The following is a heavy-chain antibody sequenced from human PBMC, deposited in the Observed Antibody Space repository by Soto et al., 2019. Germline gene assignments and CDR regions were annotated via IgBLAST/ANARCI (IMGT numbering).Heavy chain of an antibody. J-gene: IGHJ4*02. V-gene: IGHV4-59*08. CDR2: IYYSGST. CDR3: ARHTFTFPYYFDY. CDR1: GGSIISYV. D-gene: IGHD3-16*01. Sequence: SETLSLTCTVAGGSIISYVWSWIRQPPGKGLEWIGYIYYSGSTDYNPSLKSRVTISVDTSKNQFSLKLSSVTAADTAVYYCARHTFTFPYYFDYWGQGTLVTVSS.